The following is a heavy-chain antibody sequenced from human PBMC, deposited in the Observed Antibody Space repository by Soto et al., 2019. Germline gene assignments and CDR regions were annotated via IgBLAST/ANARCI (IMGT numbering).Heavy chain of an antibody. CDR1: GFTFDDYA. J-gene: IGHJ4*02. Sequence: EVQLVESGGGLVQPGRSLRLSCAASGFTFDDYAMHWVRQAPGKGLEWVSGISWNSGSIGYADSVKGRFTISRDNAKNSLYLQTNSLRAEDTALYYCAKSPYTVVTPLYFDYWGQGTLVTVSS. CDR3: AKSPYTVVTPLYFDY. CDR2: ISWNSGSI. V-gene: IGHV3-9*01. D-gene: IGHD2-21*02.